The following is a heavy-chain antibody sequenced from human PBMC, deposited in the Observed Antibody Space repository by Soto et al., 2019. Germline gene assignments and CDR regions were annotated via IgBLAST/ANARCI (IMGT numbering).Heavy chain of an antibody. V-gene: IGHV3-21*01. CDR1: GSSFSSYS. CDR3: ARVRGYSGYDHDY. CDR2: ISSSSSYI. Sequence: GGSLRLSCAASGSSFSSYSMNWVRQAPGKGLEWVSSISSSSSYIYYADSVKGRFTISRDNAKNSLYLQMNSLRAEDTAVYYSARVRGYSGYDHDYWGQGTLVTLSS. D-gene: IGHD5-12*01. J-gene: IGHJ4*02.